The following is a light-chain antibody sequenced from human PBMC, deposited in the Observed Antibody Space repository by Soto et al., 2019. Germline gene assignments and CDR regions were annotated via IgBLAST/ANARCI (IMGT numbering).Light chain of an antibody. CDR1: TNIGSW. CDR3: QQYSPYSART. CDR2: KAS. J-gene: IGKJ1*01. Sequence: DIQMTQSPSTLSASVGDRVTVTCRASTNIGSWVAWYQQKPGKAPNLLIYKASTLANGVPSRFSGTGSGTEFTLTISSLQPDDFATYYCQQYSPYSARTFGQGTKVEVK. V-gene: IGKV1-5*03.